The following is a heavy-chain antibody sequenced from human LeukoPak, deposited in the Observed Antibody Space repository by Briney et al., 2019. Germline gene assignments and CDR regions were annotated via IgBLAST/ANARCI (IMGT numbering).Heavy chain of an antibody. CDR2: INPNSGGT. CDR3: ARADDPEYYFDY. CDR1: GYTFTSYD. Sequence: ASVKVSCKASGYTFTSYDINWVRQATGQGLEWMGWINPNSGGTSYAQKFQGGVTMTRDTSISTAYMELSRLRSDDTAVYYCARADDPEYYFDYWGQGTLVTVSS. V-gene: IGHV1-2*02. D-gene: IGHD1-1*01. J-gene: IGHJ4*02.